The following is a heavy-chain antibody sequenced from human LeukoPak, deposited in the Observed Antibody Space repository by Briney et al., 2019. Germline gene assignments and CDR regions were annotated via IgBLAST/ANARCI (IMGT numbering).Heavy chain of an antibody. Sequence: GGSLRLSCAASGFTFSSCGMHWVRQAPGRGLEWVAFIRYDGSNKYYADSVKGRFTISRDNSKNTLYLQMNSLRAEDTAVYYCAKLAVVVPAASWFDPWGQGTLVTVSS. J-gene: IGHJ5*02. V-gene: IGHV3-30*02. D-gene: IGHD2-2*01. CDR3: AKLAVVVPAASWFDP. CDR2: IRYDGSNK. CDR1: GFTFSSCG.